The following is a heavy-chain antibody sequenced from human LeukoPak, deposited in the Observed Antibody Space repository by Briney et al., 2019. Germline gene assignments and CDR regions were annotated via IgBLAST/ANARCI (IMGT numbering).Heavy chain of an antibody. CDR1: VYTLTELA. Sequence: ASVKVSCKVSVYTLTELAIHWVRQAPGKGLEWMGAFDPEDGGTIYAQKFQGRITVTEDTSTDTAYMELRSLSSEDTAVYYCARQSGTYGYWGQGTLVTVSS. CDR3: ARQSGTYGY. CDR2: FDPEDGGT. J-gene: IGHJ4*02. V-gene: IGHV1-24*01. D-gene: IGHD1-26*01.